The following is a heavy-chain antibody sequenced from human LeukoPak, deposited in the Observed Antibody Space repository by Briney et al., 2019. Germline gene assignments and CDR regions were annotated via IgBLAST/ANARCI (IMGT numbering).Heavy chain of an antibody. Sequence: SETLSLTCAVYGGSFSGYYWSWIRQPPGKGLEWIGEINHSGSTNYNPSLKSRVTISVDTSKNQFSLKLSSVTAADTAVYYCARQGMVRGVIEYWGQGTLVTVSS. D-gene: IGHD3-10*01. CDR3: ARQGMVRGVIEY. V-gene: IGHV4-34*01. CDR2: INHSGST. CDR1: GGSFSGYY. J-gene: IGHJ4*02.